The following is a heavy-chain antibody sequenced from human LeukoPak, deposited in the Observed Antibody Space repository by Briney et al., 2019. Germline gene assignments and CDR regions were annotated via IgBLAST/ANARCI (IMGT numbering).Heavy chain of an antibody. Sequence: GASVKVSCKASGYTFTSYGISWVRQAPGQGLEWMGWISAYDGNTNYAQKPQGRVTMTTDTSTSTAYMELRSLRSDDTAVYYCARDLASKYFDWPPGYYYGMDVWGQGTTVTVSS. CDR1: GYTFTSYG. CDR3: ARDLASKYFDWPPGYYYGMDV. J-gene: IGHJ6*02. D-gene: IGHD3-9*01. CDR2: ISAYDGNT. V-gene: IGHV1-18*01.